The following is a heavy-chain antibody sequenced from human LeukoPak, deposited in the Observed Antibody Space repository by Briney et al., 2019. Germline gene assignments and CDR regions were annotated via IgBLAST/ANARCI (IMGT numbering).Heavy chain of an antibody. CDR3: TRGSSSTSIAPDY. J-gene: IGHJ4*02. D-gene: IGHD2-2*01. V-gene: IGHV3-49*03. CDR2: IRSKAYGGTT. CDR1: GFTFGDYA. Sequence: GGSLRLSCTASGFTFGDYAMSWFRQAPGKGLEWVGFIRSKAYGGTTEYAASVKGRFTISRDDSKSIAYLQMNSLKTEDTAVYYCTRGSSSTSIAPDYWGQGTLVTVSS.